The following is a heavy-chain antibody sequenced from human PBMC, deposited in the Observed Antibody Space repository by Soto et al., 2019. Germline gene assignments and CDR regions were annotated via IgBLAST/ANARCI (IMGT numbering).Heavy chain of an antibody. Sequence: QVQLVESVGGVVQPGRSLRLSCAASGFTFSSYAMHWVRQAPGKGLEWVAVISYDGSNKYYADSVKGRFTISRDNSKNTLYLQMNSLRAEDTAVYYCSSSTDSSSWYSFDYWGQGTLVTVSS. D-gene: IGHD6-13*01. CDR2: ISYDGSNK. CDR3: SSSTDSSSWYSFDY. CDR1: GFTFSSYA. J-gene: IGHJ4*02. V-gene: IGHV3-30-3*01.